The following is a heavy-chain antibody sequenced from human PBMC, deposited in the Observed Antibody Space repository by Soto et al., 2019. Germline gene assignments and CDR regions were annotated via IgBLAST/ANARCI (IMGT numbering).Heavy chain of an antibody. D-gene: IGHD2-15*01. Sequence: PGESLKISCKGSGYSFTSYWIGWVRQMPGKGLEWMGIIYPGDSDTRYSPSFQGQVTISADKSISTAYLQWSSLKASDTAMYYCARLVGYCSGGSCYHYYSYGMDVWGQGTTVTVSS. V-gene: IGHV5-51*01. J-gene: IGHJ6*02. CDR2: IYPGDSDT. CDR1: GYSFTSYW. CDR3: ARLVGYCSGGSCYHYYSYGMDV.